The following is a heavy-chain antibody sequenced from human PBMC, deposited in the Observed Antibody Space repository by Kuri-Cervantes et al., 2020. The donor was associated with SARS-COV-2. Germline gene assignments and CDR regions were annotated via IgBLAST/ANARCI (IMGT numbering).Heavy chain of an antibody. D-gene: IGHD2-2*01. CDR1: GVTLRSYS. J-gene: IGHJ4*02. Sequence: GGSLSLSCVASGVTLRSYSMNWVRQAPGKGLEWVSYSSSSNSTIYNADSVKGRCTISRDNATNSQYLQMNSLRAEDTAVYYCARSQDIVEVPAAPFDYWGQGTLVTVSS. CDR3: ARSQDIVEVPAAPFDY. CDR2: SSSSNSTI. V-gene: IGHV3-48*01.